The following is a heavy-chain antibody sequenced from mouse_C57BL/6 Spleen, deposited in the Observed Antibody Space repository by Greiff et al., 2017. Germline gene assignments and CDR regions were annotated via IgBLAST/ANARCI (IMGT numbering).Heavy chain of an antibody. Sequence: QVQLQQPGAELVKPGASVKLSCKASGYTFTSYWMHWVKQRPGQGLEWIGMIHPNSGSTNYNEKFKSKATLTVDKSSSTAYMQLSSLTSADSAVYYCASSGGRYAMDYWGQGTSVTVSS. D-gene: IGHD3-2*02. V-gene: IGHV1-64*01. CDR3: ASSGGRYAMDY. CDR1: GYTFTSYW. J-gene: IGHJ4*01. CDR2: IHPNSGST.